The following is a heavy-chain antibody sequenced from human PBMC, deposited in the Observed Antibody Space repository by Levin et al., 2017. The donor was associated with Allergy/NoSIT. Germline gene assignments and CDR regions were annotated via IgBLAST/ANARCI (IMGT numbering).Heavy chain of an antibody. CDR2: LSGNGENT. J-gene: IGHJ2*01. V-gene: IGHV3-23*01. CDR1: GFTFRSYF. CDR3: AKGLQLTYWYFDL. D-gene: IGHD2-21*02. Sequence: GESLKISCAASGFTFRSYFMTWVRQAPGKGLEWVSSLSGNGENTYYADSVKGRFTISRDNSKNTLFLQMNILRAEDSAVYYCAKGLQLTYWYFDLWGRGTLVTVSS.